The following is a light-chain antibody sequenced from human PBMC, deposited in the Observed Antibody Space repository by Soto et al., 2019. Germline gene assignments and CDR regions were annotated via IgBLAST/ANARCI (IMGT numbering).Light chain of an antibody. V-gene: IGKV3-20*01. J-gene: IGKJ1*01. CDR1: QSVSSNY. Sequence: EIVLTQSPGTLSLSPGERATFSCRASQSVSSNYLAWYQQKPGQAPRLLIYGAFKRATGIPDRFSGSGSGTDFTLTISRMETEDFAVYCCQQYGSSPRTFGKGT. CDR2: GAF. CDR3: QQYGSSPRT.